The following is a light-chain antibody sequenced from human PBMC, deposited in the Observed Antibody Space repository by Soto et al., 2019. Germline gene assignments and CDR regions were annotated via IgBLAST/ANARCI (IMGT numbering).Light chain of an antibody. CDR1: SSDVGTYNL. J-gene: IGLJ2*01. Sequence: QSALTQPAYVSGSPGQSITISCTGTSSDVGTYNLVSWHQHHPGKAPKLIIYEVTKRPSGVPDRFSGSKSGNTASLTVSGLQAEDEADYYCSSYAGSNNLFFGGGTKLTVL. CDR3: SSYAGSNNLF. V-gene: IGLV2-8*01. CDR2: EVT.